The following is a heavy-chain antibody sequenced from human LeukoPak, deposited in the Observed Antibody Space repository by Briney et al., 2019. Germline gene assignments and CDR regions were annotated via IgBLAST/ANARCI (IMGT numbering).Heavy chain of an antibody. CDR3: ARHVSSSRVAYDV. CDR2: IYPGDSDT. J-gene: IGHJ3*01. Sequence: GESLKISCKGSGYSFNAYYIAWVRQMPGKDLEWMGAIYPGDSDTTYSPSLQGQVTISADKSATTAYLQWNSLKASDTAMYYCARHVSSSRVAYDVWGQGTMVTVSS. D-gene: IGHD2-2*01. CDR1: GYSFNAYY. V-gene: IGHV5-51*01.